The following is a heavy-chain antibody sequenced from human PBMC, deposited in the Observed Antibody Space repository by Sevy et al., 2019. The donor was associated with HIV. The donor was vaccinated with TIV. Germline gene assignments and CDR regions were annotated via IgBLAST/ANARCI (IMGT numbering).Heavy chain of an antibody. V-gene: IGHV3-23*01. D-gene: IGHD6-6*01. J-gene: IGHJ6*02. CDR1: GFTFSSYA. CDR3: AKDHSSSSGGYYYGMDV. Sequence: GGSLRLSCAAPGFTFSSYAMSWVRQAPGKGLEWVSAISGSGGSTYYADSVKGRFTISRDNSKNTLYLQMNSLRAEDTAVYYCAKDHSSSSGGYYYGMDVWGQGTTVTVSS. CDR2: ISGSGGST.